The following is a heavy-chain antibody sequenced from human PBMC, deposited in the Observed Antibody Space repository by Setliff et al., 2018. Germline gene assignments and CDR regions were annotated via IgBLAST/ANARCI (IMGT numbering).Heavy chain of an antibody. CDR3: AREYSSSSGGIIYFDY. D-gene: IGHD6-6*01. J-gene: IGHJ4*02. CDR1: GYTFTTYA. V-gene: IGHV7-4-1*02. CDR2: INTNTGNP. Sequence: ASVKVSCKASGYTFTTYAISWMRQAPGQGLEWMGWINTNTGNPSYAQGFTGRFVFSLDTSVSTAYLQISSLKAEDTAVYYCAREYSSSSGGIIYFDYWGQGTLVTVSS.